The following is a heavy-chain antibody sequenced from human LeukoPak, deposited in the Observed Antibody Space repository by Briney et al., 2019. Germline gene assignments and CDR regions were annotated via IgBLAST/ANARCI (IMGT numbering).Heavy chain of an antibody. D-gene: IGHD5-18*01. CDR3: ARESDTAMVPGIYYGMDV. CDR2: ISYDGSNK. V-gene: IGHV3-30-3*01. CDR1: GFTFSSYA. Sequence: GGSLRLSCAASGFTFSSYAMHWVRQAPGKGLEWVAVISYDGSNKYYADSVKGRFTISRDNSKNTLYLQMNSLRAEDTAVYYCARESDTAMVPGIYYGMDVWGQGTTVTVSS. J-gene: IGHJ6*02.